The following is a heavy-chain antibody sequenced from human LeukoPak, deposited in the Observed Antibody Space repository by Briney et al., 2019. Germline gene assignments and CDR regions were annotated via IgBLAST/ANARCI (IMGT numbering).Heavy chain of an antibody. D-gene: IGHD3-9*01. CDR2: IYTSGST. CDR1: GGSISSGSYY. J-gene: IGHJ5*02. Sequence: SETLSLTCTVSGGSISSGSYYWSWIRQPAGKGLEWIGHIYTSGSTNYNPSLKSRVTMSVDTSKNQFSLKLSSVTAADTAVYYCVRVIDWSRWFDPWGQGTLVTVSS. V-gene: IGHV4-61*09. CDR3: VRVIDWSRWFDP.